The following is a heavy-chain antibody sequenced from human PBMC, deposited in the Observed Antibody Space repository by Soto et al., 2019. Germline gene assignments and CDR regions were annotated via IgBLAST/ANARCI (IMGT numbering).Heavy chain of an antibody. CDR2: ISAYNGNT. CDR1: GYTFTSYG. D-gene: IGHD3-16*01. CDR3: AGDGALGENYYDYALDV. J-gene: IGHJ6*02. Sequence: QVQLVQSGAEVKKPGASVKVSCKASGYTFTSYGISWVRQAPGQGLEWMGWISAYNGNTNYAQKLQGRVTMTTDTSTSTAYMALRCLSSDATDVSYCAGDGALGENYYDYALDVWGQGTTVTVSS. V-gene: IGHV1-18*01.